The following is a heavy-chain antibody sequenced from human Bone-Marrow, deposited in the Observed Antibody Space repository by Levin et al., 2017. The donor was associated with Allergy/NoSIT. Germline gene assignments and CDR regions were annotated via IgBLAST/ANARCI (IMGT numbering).Heavy chain of an antibody. V-gene: IGHV3-23*01. CDR2: ISAGGSSV. CDR3: AKDRGTRSGYYYDY. CDR1: GFTFADYD. D-gene: IGHD6-19*01. J-gene: IGHJ4*02. Sequence: PGGSLRLSCAASGFTFADYDVGWVRQAPGRGLEWVSSISAGGSSVYYADSVKGRFTISRDNSKKTLLLQMNSLRAEDTAIYYCAKDRGTRSGYYYDYWGQGTLVTVSS.